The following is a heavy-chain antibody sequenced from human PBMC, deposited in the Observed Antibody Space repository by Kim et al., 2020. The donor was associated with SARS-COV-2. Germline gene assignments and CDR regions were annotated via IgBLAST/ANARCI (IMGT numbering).Heavy chain of an antibody. V-gene: IGHV4-59*01. CDR3: ARAHGDYLAEAIVFWFDP. D-gene: IGHD4-17*01. J-gene: IGHJ5*02. CDR2: IYYSGST. CDR1: GGSISSYY. Sequence: SETLSLTCTVSGGSISSYYWSWIRQPPGKGLEWIGYIYYSGSTNYNPSLKSRVTISVDTSKNQFSLKLSSVTAADTAVYYCARAHGDYLAEAIVFWFDPWGQGTLVTVSS.